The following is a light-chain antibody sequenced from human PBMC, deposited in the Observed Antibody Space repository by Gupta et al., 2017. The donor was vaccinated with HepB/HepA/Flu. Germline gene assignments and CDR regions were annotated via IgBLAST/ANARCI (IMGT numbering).Light chain of an antibody. CDR2: AAS. V-gene: IGKV1-39*01. J-gene: IGKJ3*01. Sequence: DIQMTQSPSSLSASVGDRVTITCRASQSISSYLNWYQQKPGKAPNLLIYAASTLQSGVPSRFSGSGSGTDFTLTISSLQPEDFAIYYCQQSYNTPHTFGPGTKVDIK. CDR1: QSISSY. CDR3: QQSYNTPHT.